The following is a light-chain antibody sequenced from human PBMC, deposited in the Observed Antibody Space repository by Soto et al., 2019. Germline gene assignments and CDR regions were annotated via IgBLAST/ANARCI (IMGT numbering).Light chain of an antibody. Sequence: QSALTQPASVSGSPGQSITISCTGTSSDVGSYNLVSWYQQHPGKAPKLIIYEVSERPSGVSYRFSGSMSASTASLTISGLPAEDEAHYYCCPYAGSSPNWVFVERTKLTVL. V-gene: IGLV2-23*02. CDR3: CPYAGSSPNWV. CDR1: SSDVGSYNL. J-gene: IGLJ3*02. CDR2: EVS.